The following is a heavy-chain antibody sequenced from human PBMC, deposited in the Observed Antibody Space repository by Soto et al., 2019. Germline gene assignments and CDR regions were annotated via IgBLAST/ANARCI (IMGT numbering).Heavy chain of an antibody. Sequence: QVQLQEWGAGLLKPSETLSLTCAVYGGSFSGYYWTWVRQAPGKGLEWIGEISHGGGANFPTGRTNYNPSLKSRVTLSLDTSKNQFSLNLRSVTAADTAVYFCARVGLRWFGEFSTPDYFDSWGQGTLVTVSS. CDR1: GGSFSGYY. CDR3: ARVGLRWFGEFSTPDYFDS. V-gene: IGHV4-34*02. CDR2: ISHGGGANFPTGRT. D-gene: IGHD3-10*01. J-gene: IGHJ4*02.